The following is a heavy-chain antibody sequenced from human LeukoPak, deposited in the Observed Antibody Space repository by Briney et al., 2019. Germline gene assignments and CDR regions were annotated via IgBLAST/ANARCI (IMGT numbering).Heavy chain of an antibody. CDR2: IRYDGSNK. Sequence: GGSLRLSCAASGFTFSSYGMHWVRQAPGKGLEWVAFIRYDGSNKYYADSVKGRFTISRGNSKNTLYLQMNSLRAEDTAVYYCAKAGGYYYYMDVWGKGTTVTVSS. CDR3: AKAGGYYYYMDV. CDR1: GFTFSSYG. D-gene: IGHD2-15*01. V-gene: IGHV3-30*02. J-gene: IGHJ6*03.